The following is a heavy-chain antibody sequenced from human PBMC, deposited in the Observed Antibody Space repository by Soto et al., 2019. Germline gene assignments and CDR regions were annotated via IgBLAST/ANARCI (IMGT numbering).Heavy chain of an antibody. D-gene: IGHD2-2*01. V-gene: IGHV1-18*01. Sequence: QVQLVQSGPEMKKPGASVKVSCKGFGYSFMKYGINWVRQAPGQGLEWVGWISPYSGYTHSAQKFHGRLTLTTDTAASTAYMELRILRSADTALYYXAREASVLIPAAQPSRFDSWGQGTLVTVSS. CDR1: GYSFMKYG. CDR2: ISPYSGYT. J-gene: IGHJ4*02. CDR3: AREASVLIPAAQPSRFDS.